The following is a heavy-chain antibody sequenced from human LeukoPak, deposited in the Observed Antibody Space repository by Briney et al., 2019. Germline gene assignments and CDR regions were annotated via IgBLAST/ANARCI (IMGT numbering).Heavy chain of an antibody. CDR1: GGSFSGYY. CDR2: INHSGST. D-gene: IGHD2-2*01. Sequence: PSETLSLTCAVYGGSFSGYYWSWIRQPPGKGLEWIGEINHSGSTNYNPSLKSRVTISVDTSKNQFSLKLSSVTAADTAVYYCARDGSTDIVVVPAAQPYYYYGVDVWGQGTTVTVSS. CDR3: ARDGSTDIVVVPAAQPYYYYGVDV. V-gene: IGHV4-34*01. J-gene: IGHJ6*02.